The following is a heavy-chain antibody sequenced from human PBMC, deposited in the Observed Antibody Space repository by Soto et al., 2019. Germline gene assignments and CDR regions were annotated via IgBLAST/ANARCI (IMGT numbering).Heavy chain of an antibody. D-gene: IGHD6-13*01. V-gene: IGHV4-39*01. CDR2: IYYSGST. J-gene: IGHJ5*02. CDR1: GGSISSSSYY. Sequence: QLQLQESGPGLVKPSETLSLTCTVSGGSISSSSYYWGWIRQPPGKGLEWIGSIYYSGSTYYNPSLKSRVTISVDTSKNQFSLKLSSVTAADTAVYYCARSGIAAGTFAPWGQGTLVTVSS. CDR3: ARSGIAAGTFAP.